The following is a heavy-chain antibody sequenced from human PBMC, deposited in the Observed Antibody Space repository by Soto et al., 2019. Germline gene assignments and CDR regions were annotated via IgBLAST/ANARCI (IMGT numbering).Heavy chain of an antibody. Sequence: ASVKVSCKASGYTFTGYYMHWVRQAPGQGLEWMGWINPNSGGTNYAQKFQGWVTMTRDTSISTAYMELSRLRSDDTAVYYCAREGSTGCSGGSCYFNHYYYYYMDVWDKGTTVTVSS. CDR3: AREGSTGCSGGSCYFNHYYYYYMDV. CDR2: INPNSGGT. D-gene: IGHD2-15*01. CDR1: GYTFTGYY. J-gene: IGHJ6*03. V-gene: IGHV1-2*04.